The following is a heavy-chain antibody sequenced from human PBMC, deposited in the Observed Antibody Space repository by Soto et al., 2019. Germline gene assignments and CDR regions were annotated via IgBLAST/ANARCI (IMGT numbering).Heavy chain of an antibody. CDR3: AKEEGYCTNGVCFDY. J-gene: IGHJ4*02. CDR1: GFTFSSYG. CDR2: ISYDGSNK. V-gene: IGHV3-30*18. Sequence: GGSLRLSCAASGFTFSSYGMHWVRQAPGKGLEWVAVISYDGSNKYYADSVKGRFTISRDNSKNTLYLQMNSLRAEDTAVYYCAKEEGYCTNGVCFDYWGQGTLVTVSS. D-gene: IGHD2-8*01.